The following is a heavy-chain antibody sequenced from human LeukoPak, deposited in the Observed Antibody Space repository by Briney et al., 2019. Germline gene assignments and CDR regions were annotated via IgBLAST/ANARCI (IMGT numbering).Heavy chain of an antibody. CDR3: ARGLDISTGYYYFDY. Sequence: PSETLSLTCAVYGGSFSGYYWSWIRQPPGKGLEWIGEINHSGSTNYNPSLKGRVTISVDTSKNQFSLKLSSVTAADTAVYYCARGLDISTGYYYFDYWGQGTLVTVSS. D-gene: IGHD3-9*01. CDR1: GGSFSGYY. CDR2: INHSGST. V-gene: IGHV4-34*01. J-gene: IGHJ4*02.